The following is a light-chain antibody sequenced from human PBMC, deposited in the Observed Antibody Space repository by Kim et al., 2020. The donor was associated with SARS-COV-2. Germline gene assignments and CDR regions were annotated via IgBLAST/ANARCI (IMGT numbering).Light chain of an antibody. J-gene: IGKJ4*01. CDR1: QSISSY. CDR3: QQSYSTPGT. V-gene: IGKV1-39*01. CDR2: AAS. Sequence: DIQMTQSPSSLSASVGDRVTMTCRASQSISSYLNWYQQKPGKAPKLLIYAASSLQSGVPSRFSGSGSGTDFTLTISSLQPEDFATYYCQQSYSTPGTFGGGTKVDIK.